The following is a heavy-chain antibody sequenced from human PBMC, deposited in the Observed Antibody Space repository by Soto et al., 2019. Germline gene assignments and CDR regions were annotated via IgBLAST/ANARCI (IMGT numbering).Heavy chain of an antibody. V-gene: IGHV4-39*01. D-gene: IGHD5-12*01. Sequence: SETLSLTCNVSGGSISTSRSYWAWIRQPPGKGLEWLANIFYSGSTYYNPSLASRVTVSVDTSKNEFSLKLRSVTAADTAVYYCARLRMEGGSDIYGMDVWGQGTTVTVSS. CDR1: GGSISTSRSY. CDR2: IFYSGST. CDR3: ARLRMEGGSDIYGMDV. J-gene: IGHJ6*02.